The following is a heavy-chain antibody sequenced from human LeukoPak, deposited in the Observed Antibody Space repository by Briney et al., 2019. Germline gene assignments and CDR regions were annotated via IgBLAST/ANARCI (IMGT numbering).Heavy chain of an antibody. CDR2: ISWSGTTT. J-gene: IGHJ6*02. CDR3: ATDESIGGFAPGYFYGMGV. V-gene: IGHV3-9*01. D-gene: IGHD3-16*01. Sequence: GGSLRLSCVVSGFRFDDYGMHWVRQAPGKGLEWVSVISWSGTTTGYADSVKGRFTISRDSAKNSLYLQMDSLRVEARALYYCATDESIGGFAPGYFYGMGVWGQGTTVTVSS. CDR1: GFRFDDYG.